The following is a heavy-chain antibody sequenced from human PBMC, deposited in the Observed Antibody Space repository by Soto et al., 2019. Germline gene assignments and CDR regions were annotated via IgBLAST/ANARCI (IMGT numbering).Heavy chain of an antibody. D-gene: IGHD4-17*01. J-gene: IGHJ4*02. V-gene: IGHV3-23*01. Sequence: PGGSLRLSCAASGFTFSTYAMIWVRQAPGKGLEWVSDITGSGGSTYYADSVKGRFTISRDTSKNTLFLQMNSLRAEDTAVYYCAKDRYGDYGGIDYWGQGTMVTVSS. CDR2: ITGSGGST. CDR1: GFTFSTYA. CDR3: AKDRYGDYGGIDY.